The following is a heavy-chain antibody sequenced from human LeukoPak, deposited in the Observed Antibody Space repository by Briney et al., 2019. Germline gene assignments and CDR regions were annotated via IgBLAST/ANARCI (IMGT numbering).Heavy chain of an antibody. Sequence: ASVKVSCKASGYTFTGYYMHWVRQAPGQGLEWMGWINPNSGGTNYAQKFQGRVTMTRDTSISIAYMELSRLRSDDTAVYYCARDVSSSSFFYWFDPWGQGTLVTVSS. J-gene: IGHJ5*02. CDR3: ARDVSSSSFFYWFDP. V-gene: IGHV1-2*02. D-gene: IGHD6-6*01. CDR1: GYTFTGYY. CDR2: INPNSGGT.